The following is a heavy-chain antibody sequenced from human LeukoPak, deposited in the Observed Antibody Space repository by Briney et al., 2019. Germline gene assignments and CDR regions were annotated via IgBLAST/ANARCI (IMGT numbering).Heavy chain of an antibody. CDR1: GGSISSYY. CDR3: ARDLSGSYYSVHAFDI. V-gene: IGHV4-59*01. J-gene: IGHJ3*02. D-gene: IGHD1-26*01. Sequence: SETLSLTCTVSGGSISSYYWSWIWQPPGKGLEWIGYIYYSGSTNYNPSLKSRVTISLDTSKNQFSLKLNSVTAADTAVYYCARDLSGSYYSVHAFDIWGQGTIVTVSS. CDR2: IYYSGST.